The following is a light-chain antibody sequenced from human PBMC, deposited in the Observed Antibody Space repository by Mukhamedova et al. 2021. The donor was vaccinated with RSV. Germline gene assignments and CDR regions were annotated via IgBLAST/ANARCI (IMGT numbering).Light chain of an antibody. Sequence: TGTSSDVGSYNRVSWYQQPPGTAPKLMIYEVSNRPSGVPDRFSGSNSGNTATLTISGTQAMDEADYYCQAWDSSTVVFGGGTKLT. CDR3: QAWDSSTVV. V-gene: IGLV2-18*01. J-gene: IGLJ2*01. CDR2: EVS. CDR1: SSDVGSYNR.